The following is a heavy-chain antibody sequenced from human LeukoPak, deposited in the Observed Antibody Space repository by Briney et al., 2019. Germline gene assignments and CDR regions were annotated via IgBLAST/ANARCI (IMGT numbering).Heavy chain of an antibody. CDR2: INPNSGGT. D-gene: IGHD3-22*01. V-gene: IGHV1-2*02. Sequence: ASVKVSCKASGYTFTGYYMHWVRQAPGQGLECMGWINPNSGGTNYAQKFQGRVTMTRDTSISTAYMELSRLRSEDTAVYYCAIGSGYTTTKFDYWGQGTLVTVSS. J-gene: IGHJ4*02. CDR3: AIGSGYTTTKFDY. CDR1: GYTFTGYY.